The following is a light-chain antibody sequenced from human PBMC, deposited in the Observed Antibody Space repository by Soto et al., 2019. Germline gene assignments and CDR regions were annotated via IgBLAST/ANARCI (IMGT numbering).Light chain of an antibody. Sequence: DIQLTQSPPSVSASVGDRVTITCRASQGINSWLAWYQQKPGKAPNLLIYAASSLQSGVPSRFSGSGSGTDFTLTITSLQPEDFATYYCQQSYSSLYTFGQGTKLENK. J-gene: IGKJ2*01. V-gene: IGKV1-12*01. CDR1: QGINSW. CDR2: AAS. CDR3: QQSYSSLYT.